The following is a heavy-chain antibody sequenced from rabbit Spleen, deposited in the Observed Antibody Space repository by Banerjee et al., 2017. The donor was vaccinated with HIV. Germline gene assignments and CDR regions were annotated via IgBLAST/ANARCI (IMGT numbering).Heavy chain of an antibody. Sequence: QEQLVESGGGLVQPEGSLTLTCTASGFDFSTNYWISWVRQAPGKGLEWIGCIYSISGVAYYASWAKGRFTISKTSSTTVTLHMTTLTAADTATYFCAGDHAISGYRFNLWGPGTLVTVS. CDR1: GFDFSTNYW. CDR2: IYSISGVA. CDR3: AGDHAISGYRFNL. J-gene: IGHJ4*01. V-gene: IGHV1S45*01. D-gene: IGHD1-1*01.